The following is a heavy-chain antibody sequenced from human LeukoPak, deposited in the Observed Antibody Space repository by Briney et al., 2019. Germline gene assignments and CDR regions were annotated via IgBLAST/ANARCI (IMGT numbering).Heavy chain of an antibody. V-gene: IGHV1-69*13. CDR1: GGTFSSYA. D-gene: IGHD1-14*01. J-gene: IGHJ3*02. CDR2: IIPIFGTA. Sequence: SVKVSCKASGGTFSSYAISWVRQAPGQGLEWMGGIIPIFGTANYAQKFQGRVTITADESTSTAYMEPSSLRSEDTAVHYCHVNLPDDAFDIWGQGTMVTVSS. CDR3: HVNLPDDAFDI.